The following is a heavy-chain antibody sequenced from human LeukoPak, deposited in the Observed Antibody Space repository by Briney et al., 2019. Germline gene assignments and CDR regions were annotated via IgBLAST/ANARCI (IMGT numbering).Heavy chain of an antibody. Sequence: GGSLRLSCVASRFIFSMFSRNWVRQAPGKGLEWLSHISGSSSTIHYEDSVKGRFTISRDNAKNSLYLQMNSLRDEDTAVYYCARDLSGTYPFDLWGPGTLVTVSS. CDR2: ISGSSSTI. J-gene: IGHJ4*02. CDR3: ARDLSGTYPFDL. CDR1: RFIFSMFS. D-gene: IGHD1-26*01. V-gene: IGHV3-48*02.